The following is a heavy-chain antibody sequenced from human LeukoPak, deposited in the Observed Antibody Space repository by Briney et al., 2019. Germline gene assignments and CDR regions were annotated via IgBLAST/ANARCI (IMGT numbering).Heavy chain of an antibody. J-gene: IGHJ6*02. D-gene: IGHD5-18*01. Sequence: GASVKLSCTASGGTFSSYAISWVRQAPGQGLEWMGGIIPIFGTANYAQKFQGRVTITTDESTSTAYMELSSLRSDDTAVYYCARPQDTAMFHLYGMDVWGQGTTVTVSS. CDR3: ARPQDTAMFHLYGMDV. V-gene: IGHV1-69*05. CDR2: IIPIFGTA. CDR1: GGTFSSYA.